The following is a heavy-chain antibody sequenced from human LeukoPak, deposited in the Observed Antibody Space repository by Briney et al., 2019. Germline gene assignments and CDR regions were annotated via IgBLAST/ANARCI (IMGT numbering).Heavy chain of an antibody. V-gene: IGHV1-69-2*01. CDR2: VDPEDGET. D-gene: IGHD3-3*01. CDR3: ATVLFGVVDNWFDP. Sequence: GATVKISCKASGYTFTDYYMHWVQQAPGKGLEWMGRVDPEDGETIYAEKFQGRVTITADTSTDTAYMELSSLRSEDTAVYYCATVLFGVVDNWFDPWGQGTLVTVSS. CDR1: GYTFTDYY. J-gene: IGHJ5*02.